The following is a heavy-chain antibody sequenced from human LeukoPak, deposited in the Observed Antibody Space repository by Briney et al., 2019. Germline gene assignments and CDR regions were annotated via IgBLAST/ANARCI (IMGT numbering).Heavy chain of an antibody. CDR3: GGGGSSSWYYFDY. J-gene: IGHJ4*02. V-gene: IGHV4-59*01. CDR1: GGSISSYY. Sequence: SETLSLTCTVSGGSISSYYWSWIRQPPGKGLEWIGYIYYSGSTNYNPSLKSRVTISVDTSKNQFSLKLSSVTAADTAVYYCGGGGSSSWYYFDYWGQGTLVTVSS. CDR2: IYYSGST. D-gene: IGHD6-13*01.